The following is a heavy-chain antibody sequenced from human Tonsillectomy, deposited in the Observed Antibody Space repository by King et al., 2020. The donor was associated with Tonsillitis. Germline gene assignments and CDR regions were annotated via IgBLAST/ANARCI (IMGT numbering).Heavy chain of an antibody. CDR3: AGPGIPSFRSWFDP. CDR1: GGSFSGYY. J-gene: IGHJ5*02. CDR2: INHSGST. Sequence: VQLQQWGAGLLKPSETLSLTCAVYGGSFSGYYWSWIRQPPGKGLEWIGEINHSGSTNYNPSLKSRVTISVDTSKNQFSLKLSSVTAADTAVYYCAGPGIPSFRSWFDPWGQGTLVTVSS. V-gene: IGHV4-34*01. D-gene: IGHD3-16*02.